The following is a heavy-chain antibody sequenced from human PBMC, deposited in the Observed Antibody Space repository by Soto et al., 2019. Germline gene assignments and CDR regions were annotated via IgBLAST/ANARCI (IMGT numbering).Heavy chain of an antibody. CDR2: ISYDGSNK. CDR3: ARRDYYDSSGYPYGMDV. Sequence: GGSLRLSCAASGFSFYSYAMHWVRQAPGKGLEWVAVISYDGSNKYYADSVKGRFTISRDNSKNTLYLQVNSLRAEDTAMYYCARRDYYDSSGYPYGMDVWGQGTTVTVSS. D-gene: IGHD3-22*01. J-gene: IGHJ6*02. V-gene: IGHV3-30-3*01. CDR1: GFSFYSYA.